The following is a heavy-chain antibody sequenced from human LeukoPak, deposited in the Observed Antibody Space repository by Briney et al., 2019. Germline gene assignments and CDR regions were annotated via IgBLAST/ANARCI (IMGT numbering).Heavy chain of an antibody. V-gene: IGHV4-59*12. CDR2: VYYSGTT. CDR1: CGSICRYY. CDR3: ARVRRRGYSYGQPDY. Sequence: KPSETLSLTRTVSCGSICRYYWKGVRQPPRKGLEWVGCVYYSGTTNYNPSLKSRVTISVDTSKNQFSLKLSSVTAADTAVYYCARVRRRGYSYGQPDYWGQGTLVTVSS. J-gene: IGHJ4*02. D-gene: IGHD5-18*01.